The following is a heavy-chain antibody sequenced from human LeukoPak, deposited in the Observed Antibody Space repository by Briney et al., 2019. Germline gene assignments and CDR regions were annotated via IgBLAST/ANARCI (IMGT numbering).Heavy chain of an antibody. Sequence: GGSLRLSCAASGFTFSSYWMHRLRQAPGKGLVWVSRINSDGSSTSYADSVKGRFTISRDNAKNTLYLQMTSLRAEDTAVYYCARAPVSVYYYMDVWGKGTTVTVSS. V-gene: IGHV3-74*01. CDR3: ARAPVSVYYYMDV. D-gene: IGHD3-10*01. CDR2: INSDGSST. CDR1: GFTFSSYW. J-gene: IGHJ6*03.